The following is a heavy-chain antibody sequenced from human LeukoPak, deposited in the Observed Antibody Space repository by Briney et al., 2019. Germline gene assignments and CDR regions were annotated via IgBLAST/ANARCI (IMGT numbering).Heavy chain of an antibody. CDR1: GYTFTDYY. Sequence: ASVKVSCKASGYTFTDYYIHWVQQAPGTGLGWMGRFNPEDGETRYAEKFQGRVTITADTSTLTAYMELSSLRSEDTAMYYCASGIAEPSTSLIDFWGQGTLVTVSS. J-gene: IGHJ4*02. CDR2: FNPEDGET. CDR3: ASGIAEPSTSLIDF. V-gene: IGHV1-69-2*01. D-gene: IGHD6-13*01.